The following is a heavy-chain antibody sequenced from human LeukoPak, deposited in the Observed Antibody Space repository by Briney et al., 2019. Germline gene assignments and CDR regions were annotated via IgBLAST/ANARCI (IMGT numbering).Heavy chain of an antibody. J-gene: IGHJ4*02. CDR1: GYSFTSYW. D-gene: IGHD3-3*01. Sequence: GESLKISCKGSGYSFTSYWIGWVRQMPGKGLEWMGIIYPGDSDTRYSPSFQGQVTISADKSISTAYLQWSGLRASDTAMYYCARPISRYYFDYWGQGTLVTVSS. CDR2: IYPGDSDT. V-gene: IGHV5-51*01. CDR3: ARPISRYYFDY.